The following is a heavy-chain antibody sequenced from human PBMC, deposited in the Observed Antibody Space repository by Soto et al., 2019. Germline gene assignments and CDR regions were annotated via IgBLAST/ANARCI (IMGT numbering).Heavy chain of an antibody. J-gene: IGHJ4*02. Sequence: ASVKVSSTASRYTFTGYYMHWVGQAGRQGLEWMGWINPNSGGTNYAQKFQGRVTMTRDTSISTAYMELSRLRSDDTAVYYCARSLRNYYDSSGYYSHWGQGTLVTVSS. CDR3: ARSLRNYYDSSGYYSH. D-gene: IGHD3-22*01. V-gene: IGHV1-2*02. CDR2: INPNSGGT. CDR1: RYTFTGYY.